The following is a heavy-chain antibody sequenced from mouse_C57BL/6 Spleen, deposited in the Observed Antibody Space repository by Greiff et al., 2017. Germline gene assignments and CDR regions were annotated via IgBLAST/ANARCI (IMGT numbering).Heavy chain of an antibody. J-gene: IGHJ2*01. CDR2: INPNNGGT. CDR1: GYTFTDYY. V-gene: IGHV1-26*01. CDR3: ARRGTTVVATRYFDY. D-gene: IGHD1-1*01. Sequence: EVQLQQSGPELVKPGASVKISCKASGYTFTDYYMNWVKQSHGKSLEWIGDINPNNGGTSYNQKFKGKATLTVDKSSSTAYMQLRSLTSEDSAVYYCARRGTTVVATRYFDYWGQGTTLTVSS.